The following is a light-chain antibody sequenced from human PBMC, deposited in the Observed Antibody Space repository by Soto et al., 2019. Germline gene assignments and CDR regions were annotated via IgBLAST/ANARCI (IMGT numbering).Light chain of an antibody. CDR3: HQDYNYPFN. Sequence: IQMTQSPSSLSGSVGDRVTITCRASQVIGKDIVWYQQKPGKAPQVLIYGASTFQTGVASRFSGSGSATAFTLTTSSLQAGDSAAYYSHQDYNYPFNFGQGTKV. CDR2: GAS. J-gene: IGKJ2*01. CDR1: QVIGKD. V-gene: IGKV1-6*01.